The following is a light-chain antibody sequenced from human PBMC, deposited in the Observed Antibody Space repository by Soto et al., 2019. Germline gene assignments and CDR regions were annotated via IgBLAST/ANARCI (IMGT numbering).Light chain of an antibody. Sequence: QSALTQPVSVSGSPGQSITISCTGTSSDVGGYNYVSWYQQHPGKAPKLMIYEVSNRPSGVSNRFSGSKSGNTASLTISGLQAEDEADYYCSSYTSNSTLYVFGTGTKLTVL. J-gene: IGLJ1*01. CDR2: EVS. V-gene: IGLV2-14*01. CDR3: SSYTSNSTLYV. CDR1: SSDVGGYNY.